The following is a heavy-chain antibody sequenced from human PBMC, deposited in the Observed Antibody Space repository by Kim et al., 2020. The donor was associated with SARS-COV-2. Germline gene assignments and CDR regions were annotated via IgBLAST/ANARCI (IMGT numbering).Heavy chain of an antibody. Sequence: GGSLRLSCAASGFTFSSYSMNWVRQAPGKGLEWVSSISSSSSYIFYADPVKGRFTISRDNAKNSLYLQMSSLRAEDTAVYYCARDWNGTPYFDYWGQGTLITVSS. D-gene: IGHD1-1*01. V-gene: IGHV3-21*01. CDR3: ARDWNGTPYFDY. J-gene: IGHJ4*02. CDR2: ISSSSSYI. CDR1: GFTFSSYS.